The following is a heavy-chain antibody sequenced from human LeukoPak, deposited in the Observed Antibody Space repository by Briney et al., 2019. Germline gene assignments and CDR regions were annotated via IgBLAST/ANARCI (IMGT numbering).Heavy chain of an antibody. Sequence: GASLRLSCAASGFTFSSYAMSWVRRAPGKGLEWVSAIGGSGGSTYYADSVKGRFTISRDNSKNTLYLQMNSLRAEDTAVYYCVREDSGYDIHFDYWGQGTLVTVSS. CDR1: GFTFSSYA. V-gene: IGHV3-23*01. D-gene: IGHD5-12*01. CDR2: IGGSGGST. CDR3: VREDSGYDIHFDY. J-gene: IGHJ4*02.